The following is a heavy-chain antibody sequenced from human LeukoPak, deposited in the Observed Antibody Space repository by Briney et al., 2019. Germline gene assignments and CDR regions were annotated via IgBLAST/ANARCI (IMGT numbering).Heavy chain of an antibody. D-gene: IGHD6-19*01. CDR3: ARVPSTQWLVYYFDY. J-gene: IGHJ4*02. CDR2: INHSGST. V-gene: IGHV4-34*01. Sequence: SETLSLTCAVYGGSFSGYYWSWIRQPPGKGLEWIGEINHSGSTNYNPSLKSRVTISVDTSKNQFSLKLSSVTAADTAVYYCARVPSTQWLVYYFDYWGQGTLVTVSS. CDR1: GGSFSGYY.